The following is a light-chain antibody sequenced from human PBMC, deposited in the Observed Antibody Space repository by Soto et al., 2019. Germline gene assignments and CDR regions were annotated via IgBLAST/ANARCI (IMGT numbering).Light chain of an antibody. CDR1: QSVSSY. J-gene: IGKJ3*01. CDR2: DAS. V-gene: IGKV3-11*01. Sequence: EIVLTQSPATLSLSPGERATLSCRASQSVSSYLAWYQQKPGQAPRLLIYDASNRATGIPARFSGSGSGTDFTLTISSLEPEDVAVYYCQQRSKSFTFGPGTNVDIK. CDR3: QQRSKSFT.